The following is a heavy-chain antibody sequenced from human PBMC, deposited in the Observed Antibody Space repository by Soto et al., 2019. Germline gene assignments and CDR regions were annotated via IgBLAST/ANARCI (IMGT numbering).Heavy chain of an antibody. D-gene: IGHD2-2*01. CDR1: GGSFSGYY. V-gene: IGHV4-34*01. CDR2: INHSAST. Sequence: QVQLQQWGAGLLKPSETLSLTCAVYGGSFSGYYWSWIRQPPGKGLEWIGEINHSASTNYNPSLKSRVTISVDTSKNQFSLNLSSVTAADTAVYYCAREGHCSSTGCPGDYWGQGTLVTVSS. CDR3: AREGHCSSTGCPGDY. J-gene: IGHJ4*02.